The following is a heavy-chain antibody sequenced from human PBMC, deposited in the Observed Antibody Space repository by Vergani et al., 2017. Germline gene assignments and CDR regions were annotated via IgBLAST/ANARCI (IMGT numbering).Heavy chain of an antibody. CDR1: GFNFGDYG. Sequence: VQMVESGGGLVKPGGSLRLSCVASGFNFGDYGMYWVRQVPGKGLEWVAVISYDGRDTYYAESVRGRFTISRDSSKNTVYLQINSLRAEDTALYHCAKNRMSQVVVPDWLDPWGQGTLVTVSS. D-gene: IGHD6-6*01. V-gene: IGHV3-30*18. J-gene: IGHJ5*02. CDR2: ISYDGRDT. CDR3: AKNRMSQVVVPDWLDP.